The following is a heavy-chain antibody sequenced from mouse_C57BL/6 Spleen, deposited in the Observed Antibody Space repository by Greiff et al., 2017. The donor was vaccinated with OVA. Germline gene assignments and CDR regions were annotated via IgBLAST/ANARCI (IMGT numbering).Heavy chain of an antibody. CDR2: IHPNSGST. CDR1: GYTFTSYW. CDR3: ARDDYEFMDY. V-gene: IGHV1-64*01. D-gene: IGHD2-4*01. Sequence: QVQLKQPGAELVKPGASVKLSCKASGYTFTSYWMHWVKQRPGQGLEWIGMIHPNSGSTNYNEKFKSKATLTVDKSSSTAYMQLSSLTSEDSAVYYCARDDYEFMDYWGQGTSVTVSA. J-gene: IGHJ4*01.